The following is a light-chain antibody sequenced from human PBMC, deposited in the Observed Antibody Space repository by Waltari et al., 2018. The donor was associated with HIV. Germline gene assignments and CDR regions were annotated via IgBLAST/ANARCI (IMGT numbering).Light chain of an antibody. J-gene: IGKJ3*01. CDR1: QSVSSGY. V-gene: IGKV3-20*01. Sequence: EIVLTQSPGTLSLSPGERATLSCRASQSVSSGYLARYQQKPGQAPRLLISGASRRATGIPDRFSGSESGTDFTLTISRLEPEDFAVYYCQQYGSSPFTFGPGTKVHIK. CDR2: GAS. CDR3: QQYGSSPFT.